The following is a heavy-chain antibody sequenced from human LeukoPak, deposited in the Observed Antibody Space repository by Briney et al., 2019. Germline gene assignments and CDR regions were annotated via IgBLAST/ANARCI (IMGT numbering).Heavy chain of an antibody. D-gene: IGHD1-26*01. CDR1: GGSISSGDYY. CDR2: IYYSGTT. J-gene: IGHJ4*02. V-gene: IGHV4-30-4*08. Sequence: SETLSPTCTVSGGSISSGDYYWSWIRQPPGKGLEWIGYIYYSGTTYYNPSLKSRVTISVDTSKNQFSLKLSSVTAADTAVYYCARDLVGATTSPFDYWGQGTLVTVSS. CDR3: ARDLVGATTSPFDY.